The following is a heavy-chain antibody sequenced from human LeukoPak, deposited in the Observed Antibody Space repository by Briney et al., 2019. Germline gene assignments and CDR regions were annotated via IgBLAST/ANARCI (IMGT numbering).Heavy chain of an antibody. J-gene: IGHJ5*01. V-gene: IGHV4-39*07. CDR1: GGYIITSDQY. Sequence: SETLSLTCTVSGGYIITSDQYWGWIRQPPAKGLEWIGSIYYSGVTSTNPLFSSGMSISVDTSKNQFSLNLTSVTAADAAVYYCARERSSSGGHNWFDSWGQGTLVTVSS. D-gene: IGHD4-23*01. CDR2: IYYSGVT. CDR3: ARERSSSGGHNWFDS.